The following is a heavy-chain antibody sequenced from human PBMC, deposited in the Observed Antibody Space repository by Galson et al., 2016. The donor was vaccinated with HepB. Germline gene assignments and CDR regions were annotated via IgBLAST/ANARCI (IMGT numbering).Heavy chain of an antibody. Sequence: SLRLSCAASGFTFSGYWMTWVRQAPGKGLEWVANIKPDGTEKYYVDSLRGRFTVSRDNSKNTLYLQMNSLRAEDTAVFYCAKDFVSGSYSPYYFDYWGQGTLVTVSS. CDR3: AKDFVSGSYSPYYFDY. D-gene: IGHD1-26*01. CDR1: GFTFSGYW. J-gene: IGHJ4*02. V-gene: IGHV3-7*03. CDR2: IKPDGTEK.